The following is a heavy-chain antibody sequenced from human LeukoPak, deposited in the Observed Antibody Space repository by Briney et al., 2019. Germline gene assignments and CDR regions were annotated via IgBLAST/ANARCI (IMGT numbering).Heavy chain of an antibody. V-gene: IGHV1-24*01. CDR3: ATSLIMITFGGPYDAFDI. D-gene: IGHD3-16*01. J-gene: IGHJ3*02. Sequence: GASVKVSCKVSGYTLTELSMHWVRQAPGKGLEWTGGFDPEDGETIYAQKFQGRVTMTEDTSTDTAYMELSSLRSEDTAVYYCATSLIMITFGGPYDAFDIWGQGTMVTVSS. CDR1: GYTLTELS. CDR2: FDPEDGET.